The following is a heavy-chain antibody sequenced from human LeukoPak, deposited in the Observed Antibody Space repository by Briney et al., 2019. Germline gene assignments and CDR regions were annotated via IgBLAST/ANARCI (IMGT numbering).Heavy chain of an antibody. CDR3: ARDGMDTAMVGVDY. Sequence: SETLSLTCAVSDGSISSSSYYWSWIRQPPGQGLEWIRSIYYSGSTYYNPSLKSRVTISVDTSKSQFSLKLSSVTPADTAVYYCARDGMDTAMVGVDYWGQGTLVTVSS. D-gene: IGHD5-18*01. J-gene: IGHJ4*02. V-gene: IGHV4-39*07. CDR2: IYYSGST. CDR1: DGSISSSSYY.